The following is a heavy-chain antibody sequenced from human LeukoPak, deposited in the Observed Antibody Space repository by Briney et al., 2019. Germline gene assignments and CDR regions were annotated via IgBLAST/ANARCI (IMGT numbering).Heavy chain of an antibody. CDR3: TSGYVGYDKTYYFDY. J-gene: IGHJ4*02. CDR2: IRSDGRNK. D-gene: IGHD5-12*01. CDR1: GFTFSDHG. Sequence: GGSLRLSCAASGFTFSDHGIHWVRQVPGKGLEWVAFIRSDGRNKLYADSARGRFTISRDNSKNTLYLQMNSLRAEDTAVYFCTSGYVGYDKTYYFDYWGQGTLVTVSS. V-gene: IGHV3-30*02.